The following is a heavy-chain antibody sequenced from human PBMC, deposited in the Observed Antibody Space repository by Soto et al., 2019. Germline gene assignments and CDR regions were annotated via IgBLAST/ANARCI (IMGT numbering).Heavy chain of an antibody. CDR2: IYYSGST. Sequence: PSETLSLTCTVSGGSISSYYWSWIRQPPGKGLEWIGYIYYSGSTNYNPSLKSRVTISVETSKNQFSLKLSSVTATETDVYYYTRHHHCSGGSCYYYYSYMDICGKGTTVTVS. J-gene: IGHJ6*03. D-gene: IGHD2-15*01. CDR1: GGSISSYY. CDR3: TRHHHCSGGSCYYYYSYMDI. V-gene: IGHV4-59*08.